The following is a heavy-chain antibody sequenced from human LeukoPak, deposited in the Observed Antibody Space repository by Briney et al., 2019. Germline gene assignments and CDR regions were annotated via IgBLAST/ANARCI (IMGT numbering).Heavy chain of an antibody. J-gene: IGHJ6*02. V-gene: IGHV3-21*01. D-gene: IGHD5-24*01. Sequence: PGGSLRLSCAASGFTFSSYSMNWVRQAPGKGLEWVSSISSSSSYIYYADSVKGRFTISRDNAKNSLYLQMNSLKAEDTAVYYCARGQVFRSIRDGMDVWGQGTTVTVSS. CDR2: ISSSSSYI. CDR1: GFTFSSYS. CDR3: ARGQVFRSIRDGMDV.